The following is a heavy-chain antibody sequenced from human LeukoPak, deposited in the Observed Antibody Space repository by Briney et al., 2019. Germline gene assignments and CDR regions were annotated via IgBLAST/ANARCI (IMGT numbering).Heavy chain of an antibody. CDR1: GESFSGYY. D-gene: IGHD6-13*01. Sequence: SETLSLTCAVYGESFSGYYWSWIRQPPGKGLEWIGEINHSGSTNYNPSLKSRVTISVDTSKNLFSLKLSSVTAADTAVYYCARIAAAGTDSWGQGTLVTVSS. CDR3: ARIAAAGTDS. V-gene: IGHV4-34*01. CDR2: INHSGST. J-gene: IGHJ4*02.